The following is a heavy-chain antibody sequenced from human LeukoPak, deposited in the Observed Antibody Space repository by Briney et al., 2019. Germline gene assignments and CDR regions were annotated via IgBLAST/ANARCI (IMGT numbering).Heavy chain of an antibody. V-gene: IGHV3-48*03. CDR1: GFTFSSYE. D-gene: IGHD2-15*01. Sequence: GGSLRLSCAASGFTFSSYEMNWVRQAPGKGLEWVSYISSSGSTIYYADSVKGRFTISRDNAKNSLYLQMNSLRAEDTAVYYCARDYCSGGSCYSDYWGQGTLVTVS. J-gene: IGHJ4*02. CDR3: ARDYCSGGSCYSDY. CDR2: ISSSGSTI.